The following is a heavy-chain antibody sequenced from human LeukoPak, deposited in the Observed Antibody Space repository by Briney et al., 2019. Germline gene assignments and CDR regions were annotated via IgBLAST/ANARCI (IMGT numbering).Heavy chain of an antibody. CDR2: IYYSGST. Sequence: PSETLSLTCTVSGGSVSNSLYYWSWIRQPPGKGLEWIGSIYYSGSTYYNPSLKSRVTISVDTSKNQFSLKLSSVTAADTAVYYCARQGLVLGYSSSWPDYWGQGTLVTVSS. D-gene: IGHD6-13*01. CDR1: GGSVSNSLYY. CDR3: ARQGLVLGYSSSWPDY. V-gene: IGHV4-39*01. J-gene: IGHJ4*02.